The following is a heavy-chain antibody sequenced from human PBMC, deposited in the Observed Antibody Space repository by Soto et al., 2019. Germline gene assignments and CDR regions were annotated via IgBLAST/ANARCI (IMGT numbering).Heavy chain of an antibody. V-gene: IGHV1-8*02. Sequence: ASVKVSCKASGYTFPSYDINWVRQATGQGLEWMGWMNPNSGKTGYAQKFQGRVTLTSKTSLRTANMDLNSQTSDHTPVYYFVGACIVVVPAAIWSCFDPWGQGTLVTVSS. J-gene: IGHJ5*02. CDR1: GYTFPSYD. D-gene: IGHD2-2*02. CDR2: MNPNSGKT. CDR3: VGACIVVVPAAIWSCFDP.